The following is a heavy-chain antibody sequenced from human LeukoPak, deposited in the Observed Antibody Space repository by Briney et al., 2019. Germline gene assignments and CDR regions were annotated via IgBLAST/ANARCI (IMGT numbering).Heavy chain of an antibody. CDR3: ARLGSSSWYPLPWFDP. D-gene: IGHD6-13*01. J-gene: IGHJ5*02. V-gene: IGHV4-59*05. CDR2: IYHSGST. CDR1: GGSISSYF. Sequence: SETLSLTCTVSGGSISSYFWSWIRQPPGKGLEWIGSIYHSGSTYYNPSLKSRVTISVDTSKNQFSLKLSSVTAADTAVYYCARLGSSSWYPLPWFDPWGQGTLVTVSS.